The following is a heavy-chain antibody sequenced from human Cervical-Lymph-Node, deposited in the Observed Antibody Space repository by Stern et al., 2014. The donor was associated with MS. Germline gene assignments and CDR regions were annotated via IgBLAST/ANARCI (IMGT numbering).Heavy chain of an antibody. Sequence: EVQLVESGGGLVQPGRSLRLSCAASGFTFADHAMHWVRQAPGKGLEWVAGINWSGGNRGYADVVEGRFTISRDNAKNSLYLQINSLKVEDTAFYYCAKDINDYWSGPADYWGQGPLVTVSS. D-gene: IGHD3-3*01. CDR3: AKDINDYWSGPADY. CDR2: INWSGGNR. V-gene: IGHV3-9*01. CDR1: GFTFADHA. J-gene: IGHJ4*02.